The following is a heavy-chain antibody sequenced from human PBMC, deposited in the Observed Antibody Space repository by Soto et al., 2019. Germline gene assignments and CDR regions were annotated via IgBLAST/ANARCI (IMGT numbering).Heavy chain of an antibody. V-gene: IGHV1-46*01. Sequence: ASVKVSCKAPGDTFTSYYLNWVRQGPGQGLEWMGVINPHGGSTKYAQKFQGRITMTRDTSRSTVYMELSSLRSDDTAIYYCARSSGGNFGIIIEGSNWFDPWGQGTLVTVSS. CDR3: ARSSGGNFGIIIEGSNWFDP. CDR2: INPHGGST. D-gene: IGHD3-3*01. J-gene: IGHJ5*02. CDR1: GDTFTSYY.